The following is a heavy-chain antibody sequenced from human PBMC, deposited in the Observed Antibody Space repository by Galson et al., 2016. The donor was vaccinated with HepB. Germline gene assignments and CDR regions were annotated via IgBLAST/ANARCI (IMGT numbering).Heavy chain of an antibody. CDR3: AKGYFNFDS. D-gene: IGHD2/OR15-2a*01. V-gene: IGHV3-9*01. CDR2: ISWNTDNI. CDR1: GFTFHDSA. Sequence: SLRLSCAGSGFTFHDSAVHWVRQAPGKGLEWVAGISWNTDNIQHADSVRGRFTISRDNAKNSLYLQMSSLKTEDTALYYCAKGYFNFDSWGQGTLVTVSS. J-gene: IGHJ4*02.